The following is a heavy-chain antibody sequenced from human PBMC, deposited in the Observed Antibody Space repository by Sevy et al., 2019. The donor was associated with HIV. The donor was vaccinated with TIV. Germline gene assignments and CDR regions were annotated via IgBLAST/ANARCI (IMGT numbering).Heavy chain of an antibody. Sequence: ASVKVSCKASGGTFSSYAISWVRQAPGQGLEWMGGIIPIFGTANYAQKFHGRVTITADESTSTAYMELSSLRSEDTAVYYCARAQLRFLEWLSWFDPWGQGTLVTVSS. CDR2: IIPIFGTA. J-gene: IGHJ5*02. V-gene: IGHV1-69*13. D-gene: IGHD3-3*01. CDR3: ARAQLRFLEWLSWFDP. CDR1: GGTFSSYA.